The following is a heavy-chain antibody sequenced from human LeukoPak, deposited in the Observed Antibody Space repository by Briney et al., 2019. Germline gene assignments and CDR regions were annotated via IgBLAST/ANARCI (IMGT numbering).Heavy chain of an antibody. CDR2: IYYTGST. J-gene: IGHJ5*02. V-gene: IGHV4-59*12. D-gene: IGHD5-12*01. CDR1: GGSISTYY. CDR3: ARVEDSGYDYRGRFDP. Sequence: SETLSLTCTVSGGSISTYYWSWIRQPPGKGLEWLGYIYYTGSTNYNPSLKSRVTISVDTSKNQFSLKLSSVTAADTAVYYCARVEDSGYDYRGRFDPWGQGTLVTVPS.